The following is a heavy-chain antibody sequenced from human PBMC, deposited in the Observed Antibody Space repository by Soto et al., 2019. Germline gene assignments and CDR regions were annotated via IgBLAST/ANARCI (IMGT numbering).Heavy chain of an antibody. V-gene: IGHV5-51*01. Sequence: GESLKISCKGSGYSFTSYWIGWVRQMPGKGLEWMGIIYPGDSDTRYSPSFQGQVTISADKSISTAYLQWSSLKASDTAMYYCASATTGIAVAGPSRFDYWGQGTLVTVSS. CDR1: GYSFTSYW. CDR2: IYPGDSDT. D-gene: IGHD6-19*01. CDR3: ASATTGIAVAGPSRFDY. J-gene: IGHJ4*02.